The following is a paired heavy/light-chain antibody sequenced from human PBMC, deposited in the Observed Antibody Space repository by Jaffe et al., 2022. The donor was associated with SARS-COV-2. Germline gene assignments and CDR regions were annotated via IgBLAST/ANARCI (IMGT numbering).Heavy chain of an antibody. J-gene: IGHJ6*03. CDR2: ISSSRNTI. D-gene: IGHD3-10*01. V-gene: IGHV3-11*01. CDR3: ARDNWGGSGFSRRYYMDV. CDR1: GFTFSDYS. Sequence: QVHLVESGGGLVKPGGSLRLSCAASGFTFSDYSMSWIRQAPGKGLEWVSYISSSRNTIYYADSVKGRFTISRDNAKNSLYLQMNSLRSEDTAVYYCARDNWGGSGFSRRYYMDVWGKGTTVTVSS.
Light chain of an antibody. Sequence: DIQMTQSPSSLSASVGDRVTITCRASQSISSSLNWYQQKPGKPPKLLIYAASSLQSGVPSRFSGSGSGTDFTLTISSLQPEDFATYYCQQSYSTRTWTFGQGTKVEIK. V-gene: IGKV1-39*01. J-gene: IGKJ1*01. CDR3: QQSYSTRTWT. CDR2: AAS. CDR1: QSISSS.